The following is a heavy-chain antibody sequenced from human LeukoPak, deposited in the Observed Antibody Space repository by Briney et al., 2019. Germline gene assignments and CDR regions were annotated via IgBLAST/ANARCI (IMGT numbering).Heavy chain of an antibody. J-gene: IGHJ4*02. CDR3: AKDEGTPWFWFDS. Sequence: GGSLRLSCAASGFTFINYWMHWVRQVPGKGLVWVSRINNDGSDIIYADSVKGRFTISRDNAKNSLYLQMNSLRAEDTAVYFCAKDEGTPWFWFDSWGRGTLVIVSS. CDR1: GFTFINYW. CDR2: INNDGSDI. V-gene: IGHV3-74*01. D-gene: IGHD3-22*01.